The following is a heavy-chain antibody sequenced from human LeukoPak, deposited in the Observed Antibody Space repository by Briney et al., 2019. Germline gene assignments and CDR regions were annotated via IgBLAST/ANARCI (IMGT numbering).Heavy chain of an antibody. Sequence: PSETLSLTCTVSGGSISSSSYYWGWIRQPPGKGLEWIGSIYYSGSTYYNPSLKSRVTISVDTSKNQFSLKLSSVTAADTAVYYCARDLTDTYCYYYYYMDVWGKGTTVTVSS. V-gene: IGHV4-39*07. CDR3: ARDLTDTYCYYYYYMDV. CDR2: IYYSGST. CDR1: GGSISSSSYY. J-gene: IGHJ6*03. D-gene: IGHD7-27*01.